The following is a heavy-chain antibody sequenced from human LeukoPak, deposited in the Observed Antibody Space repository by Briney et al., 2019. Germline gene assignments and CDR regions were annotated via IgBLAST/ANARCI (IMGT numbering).Heavy chain of an antibody. J-gene: IGHJ5*02. D-gene: IGHD5-12*01. CDR2: ISGYNGDT. Sequence: GASVKVSCKTFGYPFTGYGLRWVRQAPGQGLAWMALISGYNGDTRYSQKFQDRVTLTIDTPTTTAYMELRSLTSDDTAIYYCARRPGYDRRLSSLDLWGQGTLVTVSS. CDR1: GYPFTGYG. CDR3: ARRPGYDRRLSSLDL. V-gene: IGHV1-18*01.